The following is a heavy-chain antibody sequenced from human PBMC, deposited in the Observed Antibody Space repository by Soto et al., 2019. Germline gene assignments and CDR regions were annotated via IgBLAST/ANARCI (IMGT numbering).Heavy chain of an antibody. CDR1: GGTFSSYA. Sequence: QVQLVQSGAEVKKPGSSVKVSCKASGGTFSSYAISWVRQAPGQGLEWMGGIIPIPGTANYAQKFQGRVTITADESTSTVYMELSSLRSGDTAVFFCATPGIAVAGRSLSDYWGQGTLVTVSS. CDR3: ATPGIAVAGRSLSDY. V-gene: IGHV1-69*01. D-gene: IGHD6-19*01. CDR2: IIPIPGTA. J-gene: IGHJ4*02.